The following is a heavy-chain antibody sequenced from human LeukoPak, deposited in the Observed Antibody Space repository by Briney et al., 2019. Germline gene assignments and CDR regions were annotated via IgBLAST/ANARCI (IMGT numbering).Heavy chain of an antibody. V-gene: IGHV3-23*01. CDR2: ISGGGGST. CDR1: GFTFTNYA. CDR3: AKDGGLWVSAHWGDS. J-gene: IGHJ4*02. D-gene: IGHD7-27*01. Sequence: GGSLRLSCAASGFTFTNYAMSWVRQAPGKGLEWVSGISGGGGSTYYADSVKGRFTVSRDDSKNTLYLQMNSLRAEDTALYYCAKDGGLWVSAHWGDSWGRGTLVTVSS.